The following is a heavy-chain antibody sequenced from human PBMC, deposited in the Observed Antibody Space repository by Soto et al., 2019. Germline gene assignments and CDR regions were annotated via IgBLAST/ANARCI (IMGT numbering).Heavy chain of an antibody. D-gene: IGHD2-15*01. CDR1: GFTFRTYT. CDR2: IRGFSPYT. CDR3: ARDGGYDAHDYYYNARDV. Sequence: PEGSLRLSCISSGFTFRTYTMNWVRQAPGEGLEWVSGIRGFSPYTFYAESVKGRFTISRDNAKNSLYLQMNSLRAEDTTVYYCARDGGYDAHDYYYNARDVCGQGTTVTVSS. V-gene: IGHV3-21*01. J-gene: IGHJ6*02.